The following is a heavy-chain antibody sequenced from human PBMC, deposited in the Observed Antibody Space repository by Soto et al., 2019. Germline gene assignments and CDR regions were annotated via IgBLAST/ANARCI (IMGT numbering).Heavy chain of an antibody. D-gene: IGHD6-19*01. V-gene: IGHV3-23*01. CDR2: ISGSGDST. CDR3: ARRSSGWYFDY. Sequence: GGSLRLCCAASGFAFSSYAMNWVRQAPGKGLEWVSVISGSGDSTYYADSVKGRFTISRDNSKNTLYLQMISLRAEDTAVYYCARRSSGWYFDYWGQGTLVTV. J-gene: IGHJ4*02. CDR1: GFAFSSYA.